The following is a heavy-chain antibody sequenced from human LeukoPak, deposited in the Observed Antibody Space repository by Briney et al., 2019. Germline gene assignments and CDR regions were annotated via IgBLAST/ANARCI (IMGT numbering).Heavy chain of an antibody. CDR1: GGSISSYY. V-gene: IGHV4-59*08. Sequence: PSETLSLTCTVSGGSISSYYWSWIRQPPGKGLEWIGYIYYSGSTNYNPSLKSRVTISVDTSKNQFSLKLSSVTAADTAVYYCARLVTRAQTRNYGDYVFFDYWGQGTLVTVSS. CDR2: IYYSGST. J-gene: IGHJ4*02. CDR3: ARLVTRAQTRNYGDYVFFDY. D-gene: IGHD4-17*01.